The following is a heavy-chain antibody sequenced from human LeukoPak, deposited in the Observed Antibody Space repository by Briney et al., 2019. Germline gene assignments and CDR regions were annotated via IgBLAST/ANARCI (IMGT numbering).Heavy chain of an antibody. Sequence: PSETLSLTCTVSGGSISSSSYYWGWIRQPPGKGLEWFGYIYYSGSTYYNPSLKSRVTISVDTSKNQFSLKLSSVTAADTAVYYCAREVAYCSSTSCYYYYMDVWGKGTTVTVSS. V-gene: IGHV4-30-4*08. D-gene: IGHD2-2*01. J-gene: IGHJ6*03. CDR2: IYYSGST. CDR1: GGSISSSSYY. CDR3: AREVAYCSSTSCYYYYMDV.